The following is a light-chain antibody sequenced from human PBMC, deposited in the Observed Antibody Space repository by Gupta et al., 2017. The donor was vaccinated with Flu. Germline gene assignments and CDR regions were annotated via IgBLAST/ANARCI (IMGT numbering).Light chain of an antibody. CDR3: QQYNNWPPT. Sequence: EIVMTQSPATLSVSPGERATLSCRASQSVSSNLAWYQQKPGQAPRLLIYDASTRATGITARFSGSGSGTEFTLTISSLQSEDFAVYCCQQYNNWPPTFGGGTKVEIK. CDR2: DAS. CDR1: QSVSSN. V-gene: IGKV3-15*01. J-gene: IGKJ4*01.